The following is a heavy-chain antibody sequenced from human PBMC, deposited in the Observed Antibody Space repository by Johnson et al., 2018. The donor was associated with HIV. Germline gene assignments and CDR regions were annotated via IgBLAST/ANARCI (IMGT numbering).Heavy chain of an antibody. CDR1: GFTFSSYA. V-gene: IGHV3-30*04. CDR2: ISYDGSNK. Sequence: VQLVESGGGVVQPGRSLRLSCAASGFTFSSYAMHWVRQAPGKGLEWVAVISYDGSNKYYADSVKGRFTISRDNSKNTLYLQMNSLRAEDTAVYYCARDGGYSYGESWGQGTMVTVSS. D-gene: IGHD5-18*01. CDR3: ARDGGYSYGES. J-gene: IGHJ3*01.